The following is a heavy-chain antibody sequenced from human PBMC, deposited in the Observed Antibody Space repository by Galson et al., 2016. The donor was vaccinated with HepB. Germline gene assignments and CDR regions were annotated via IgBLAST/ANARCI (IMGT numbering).Heavy chain of an antibody. CDR1: GFSLTTDGMC. CDR2: IDWDDDK. Sequence: PALVKPTQTLTLTCTFSGFSLTTDGMCVSWIRQSPGKAPEWLALIDWDDDKSYSPSLKTRLTISKDTSKNQVVLSMTNIDPVDTGTYYCARSGTLLGRYWFFDLWGRGTPVTVSS. J-gene: IGHJ2*01. V-gene: IGHV2-70*01. CDR3: ARSGTLLGRYWFFDL. D-gene: IGHD3/OR15-3a*01.